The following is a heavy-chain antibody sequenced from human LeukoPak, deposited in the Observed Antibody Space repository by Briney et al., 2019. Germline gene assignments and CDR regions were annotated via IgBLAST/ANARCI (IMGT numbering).Heavy chain of an antibody. J-gene: IGHJ4*02. Sequence: GGSLRLSSAASGFTVSSNYMSWVRQAPGKGLEWVSVIYSGGSTHYADSVKGRLTISRDNSKNTLYLQMNSLRAEDTAVYYCARGFFGSGSYHPYYFDDWGQGTLVTVSS. CDR3: ARGFFGSGSYHPYYFDD. CDR1: GFTVSSNY. D-gene: IGHD3-10*01. CDR2: IYSGGST. V-gene: IGHV3-53*01.